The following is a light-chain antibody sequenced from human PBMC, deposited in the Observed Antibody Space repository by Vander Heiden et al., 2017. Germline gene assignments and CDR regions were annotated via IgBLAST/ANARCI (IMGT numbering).Light chain of an antibody. V-gene: IGLV1-51*01. J-gene: IGLJ3*02. CDR2: DNN. Sequence: QSLLTQPPSVSTAPGPKVTISCSGSSSNIGNNYVSWYQQLPGTAPKLLIYDNNKRPSGIPDRFSGSKSGTSATLGITGLQSGDEADYYCGTWDSSLSALVFGGGTKLTVL. CDR3: GTWDSSLSALV. CDR1: SSNIGNNY.